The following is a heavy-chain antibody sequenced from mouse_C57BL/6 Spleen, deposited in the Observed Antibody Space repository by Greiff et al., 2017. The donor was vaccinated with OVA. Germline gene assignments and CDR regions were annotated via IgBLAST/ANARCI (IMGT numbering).Heavy chain of an antibody. CDR1: GYTFTSYW. CDR2: IDPSDSYT. V-gene: IGHV1-50*01. Sequence: QVQLKQPGAELVKPGASVKLSCKASGYTFTSYWMQWVKQRPGQGLEWIGEIDPSDSYTNYKQKFKGKATLTIDTSSSTAYMQLSSLTSEDSAVYYCASLLTGFDYWGQGTTLTVSS. CDR3: ASLLTGFDY. D-gene: IGHD4-1*01. J-gene: IGHJ2*01.